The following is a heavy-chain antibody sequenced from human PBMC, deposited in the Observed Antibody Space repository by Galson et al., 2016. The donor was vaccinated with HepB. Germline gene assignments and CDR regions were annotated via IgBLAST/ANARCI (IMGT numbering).Heavy chain of an antibody. CDR1: GFSFSDHY. J-gene: IGHJ3*01. Sequence: SLRLSCAASGFSFSDHYMDWVRQAPGKGLEWVGRIRKRANSYTTEYGASVKGRFSVSRDDSKNALYLQMDSLKSEDTAVYHCARVNAMIRYIGTLDLWGHGTLVTVSS. CDR3: ARVNAMIRYIGTLDL. CDR2: IRKRANSYTT. D-gene: IGHD3-10*01. V-gene: IGHV3-72*01.